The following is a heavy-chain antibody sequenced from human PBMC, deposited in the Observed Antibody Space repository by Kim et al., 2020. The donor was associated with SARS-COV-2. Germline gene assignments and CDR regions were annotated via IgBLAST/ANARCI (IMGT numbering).Heavy chain of an antibody. CDR1: GDSVSRNTAA. Sequence: SQTLSLTCAISGDSVSRNTAACNWIRQSPSRGLEWLGRTYYRSKWYSDYAVSVKSRLTINPDTSKNQFSLHLNSVTPEDTALYYCARQGALSGYYYGLDVWGQGTTVTVSS. CDR3: ARQGALSGYYYGLDV. V-gene: IGHV6-1*01. D-gene: IGHD6-19*01. J-gene: IGHJ6*02. CDR2: TYYRSKWYS.